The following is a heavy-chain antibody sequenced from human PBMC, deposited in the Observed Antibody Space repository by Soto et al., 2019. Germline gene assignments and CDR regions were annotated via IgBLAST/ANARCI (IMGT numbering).Heavy chain of an antibody. CDR2: ISGGGETT. D-gene: IGHD3-10*01. V-gene: IGHV3-23*01. Sequence: EVQLLESGGGLVQPGGSLRLSCAASGFTFSSYAMWWVRQAPGKGLECVSAISGGGETTYYADSVKGRFTISRDNSKNTLYLQMNSPRAEDTAVYYCAFNSGTGSNYFDYWGQGTLVTVSS. J-gene: IGHJ4*02. CDR3: AFNSGTGSNYFDY. CDR1: GFTFSSYA.